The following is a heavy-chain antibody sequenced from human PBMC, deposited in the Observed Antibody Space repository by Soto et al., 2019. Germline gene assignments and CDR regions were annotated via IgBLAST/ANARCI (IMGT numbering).Heavy chain of an antibody. D-gene: IGHD3-3*01. CDR3: SARYDFWSDYTQVALDY. CDR2: ISAYNGNT. J-gene: IGHJ4*02. V-gene: IGHV1-18*01. Sequence: ASVKVSCKASGYTFTSYGISWVRQAPGQGLEWMGWISAYNGNTNYAQKLQGRVTMTTDTSTSTAYMELRSLKTEDTAVYYCSARYDFWSDYTQVALDYWGQGTLVTISS. CDR1: GYTFTSYG.